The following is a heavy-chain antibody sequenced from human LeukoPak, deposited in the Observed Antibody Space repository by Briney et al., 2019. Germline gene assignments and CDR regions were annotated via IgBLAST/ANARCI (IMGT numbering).Heavy chain of an antibody. V-gene: IGHV3-74*01. CDR3: AKSDWFDP. J-gene: IGHJ5*02. CDR2: INTEGSST. CDR1: GFAFSFYW. Sequence: PGGSRRLSCAASGFAFSFYWMHWGRQGPGKGLVWVSDINTEGSSTSYAGSVKGRFTISRDNAKNTLFLQMNSLRDDDTAVYYCAKSDWFDPWGQGTLVTVSS.